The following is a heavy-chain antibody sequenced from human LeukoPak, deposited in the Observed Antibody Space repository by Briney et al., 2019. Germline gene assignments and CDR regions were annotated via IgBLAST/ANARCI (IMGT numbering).Heavy chain of an antibody. V-gene: IGHV3-15*01. D-gene: IGHD3-9*01. Sequence: GGSLRLSCAASGFTFSNASMSRVRQAPGKGLEWVGRIKSKTDGGTTDYAAPVKGRFTISRDDSKNTLYLQMNSLKTEDTAVYYCTTFGAILRYFDWLADYWGQGTLVTVSS. CDR3: TTFGAILRYFDWLADY. J-gene: IGHJ4*02. CDR1: GFTFSNAS. CDR2: IKSKTDGGTT.